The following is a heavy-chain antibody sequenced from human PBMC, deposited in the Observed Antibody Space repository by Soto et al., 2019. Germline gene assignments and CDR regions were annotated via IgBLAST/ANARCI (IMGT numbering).Heavy chain of an antibody. Sequence: SETLSLTCTVSGGSISSGVYYWSWIRQPPGQGLEWIGFIYYGGSTYYTPSLKSRITTSVDTSKNQFSLKLSSVTAADTAVYYCARGNTPVDYWGQGTLVTVSS. CDR2: IYYGGST. CDR3: ARGNTPVDY. J-gene: IGHJ4*02. D-gene: IGHD2-2*02. V-gene: IGHV4-30-4*01. CDR1: GGSISSGVYY.